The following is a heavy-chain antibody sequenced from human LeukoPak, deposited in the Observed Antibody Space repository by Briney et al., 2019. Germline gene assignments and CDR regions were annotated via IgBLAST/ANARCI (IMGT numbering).Heavy chain of an antibody. CDR3: AGERVIWSDVGGLFDY. Sequence: PGETLRLSCAASGFTFSSNYMSWIRQPPGKGLEWVSLIYSGGSTSYAHSVKGRFTLSRDNSKNTLYLQMNSLRAEDRAVYYCAGERVIWSDVGGLFDYWGQGTLVTVSS. V-gene: IGHV3-53*01. D-gene: IGHD1-1*01. CDR1: GFTFSSNY. J-gene: IGHJ4*02. CDR2: IYSGGST.